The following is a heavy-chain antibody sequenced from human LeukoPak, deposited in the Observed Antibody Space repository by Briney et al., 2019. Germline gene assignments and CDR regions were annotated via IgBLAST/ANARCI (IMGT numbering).Heavy chain of an antibody. V-gene: IGHV3-7*03. J-gene: IGHJ5*02. Sequence: GGSLRLSCAASGFMFSNYWMTWVRQAPGKGLEWVANIKPDGSETYYVDPVKGRFTISRDNSKNTFFLQMNTLRAADTAVYYCAKGSGSGWYGWFAPWGQGTLVTVSS. CDR3: AKGSGSGWYGWFAP. CDR1: GFMFSNYW. CDR2: IKPDGSET. D-gene: IGHD6-19*01.